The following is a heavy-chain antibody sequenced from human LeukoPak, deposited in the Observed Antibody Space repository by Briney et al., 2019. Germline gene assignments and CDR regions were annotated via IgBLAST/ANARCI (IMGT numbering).Heavy chain of an antibody. Sequence: PSETLSLTCAVYGGSFSGYYWSWIRQPPGKGLEWIGEINHSGSTNYNPSLKSRVTISVDTSKNQFSLKLSSVTAADTAVYYCARGPSVGATNLNWFVPWGQGTLVTVSS. CDR2: INHSGST. V-gene: IGHV4-34*01. CDR1: GGSFSGYY. CDR3: ARGPSVGATNLNWFVP. J-gene: IGHJ5*02. D-gene: IGHD1-26*01.